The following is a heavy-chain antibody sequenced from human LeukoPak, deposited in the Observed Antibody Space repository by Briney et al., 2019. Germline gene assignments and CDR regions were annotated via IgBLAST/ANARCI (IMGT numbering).Heavy chain of an antibody. V-gene: IGHV4-4*07. CDR1: GGSISSYY. J-gene: IGHJ4*02. CDR2: IYTSGST. D-gene: IGHD3-22*01. CDR3: AREGLAYDSSGYYFHFDY. Sequence: SETLSLTCTVSGGSISSYYWSWIRQPAGKGLEWIGRIYTSGSTNYNPSLKSRVTMSVDTSKNQFSLKLSSVTAADTAVYYCAREGLAYDSSGYYFHFDYWGQGTLVTVPS.